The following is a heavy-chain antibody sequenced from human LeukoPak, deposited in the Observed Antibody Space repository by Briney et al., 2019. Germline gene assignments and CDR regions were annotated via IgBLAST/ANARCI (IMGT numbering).Heavy chain of an antibody. CDR3: AGDSSGYYSWSGFSDY. J-gene: IGHJ4*02. CDR1: GFTFSSYW. D-gene: IGHD3-22*01. CDR2: INSDGGST. V-gene: IGHV3-74*01. Sequence: GGSLRLSCAASGFTFSSYWMHWVRQAPGKGLVWVSRINSDGGSTSYADSVKGRFTISRDNAKNTLYLQMNSLRAEDTAVYYCAGDSSGYYSWSGFSDYWGQGTLVTVSS.